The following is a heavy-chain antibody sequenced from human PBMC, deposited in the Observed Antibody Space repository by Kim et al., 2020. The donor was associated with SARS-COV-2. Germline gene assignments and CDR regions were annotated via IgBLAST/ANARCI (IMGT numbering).Heavy chain of an antibody. J-gene: IGHJ6*02. D-gene: IGHD1-26*01. V-gene: IGHV3-43*01. CDR3: VNVVGATNGMDV. Sequence: YADSVKGRFTISRDNSKNYLYLQMNSLRTEDTALYYCVNVVGATNGMDVWGQGTTVTVSS.